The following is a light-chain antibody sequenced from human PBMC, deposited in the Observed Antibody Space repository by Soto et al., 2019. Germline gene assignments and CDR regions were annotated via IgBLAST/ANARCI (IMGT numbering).Light chain of an antibody. CDR2: DAS. V-gene: IGKV1-39*01. CDR1: QTISTS. J-gene: IGKJ2*01. CDR3: QQSDSTPYT. Sequence: DIQMTQSPSSLSASVGDRVTITCRASQTISTSLNWYQQKQGKAPSLLIYDASSLLSGVPSRFSGSRSARDFTLTIASLQPEDFSAYYCQQSDSTPYTFGQGTKVEI.